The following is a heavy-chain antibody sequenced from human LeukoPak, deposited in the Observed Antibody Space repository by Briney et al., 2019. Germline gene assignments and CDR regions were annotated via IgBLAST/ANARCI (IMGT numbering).Heavy chain of an antibody. Sequence: GGSLRLSCAASGFTFRSYGMHWVRQAPGKGLECVSAITGSGDTTYYADSVRGRFTISRDNSRNTLYLQLNNLRAEDTAIYYCAKAYGTNGYYQLPIDFWGQGTLVSVSS. V-gene: IGHV3-23*01. CDR2: ITGSGDTT. J-gene: IGHJ4*02. CDR3: AKAYGTNGYYQLPIDF. CDR1: GFTFRSYG. D-gene: IGHD3-22*01.